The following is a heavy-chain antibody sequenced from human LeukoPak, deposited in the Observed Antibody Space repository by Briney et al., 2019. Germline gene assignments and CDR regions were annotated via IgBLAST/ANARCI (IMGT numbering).Heavy chain of an antibody. CDR2: IRNKVYSYTT. D-gene: IGHD1-26*01. Sequence: GGSLRLSCAASGFTFSDHLMDWVRQAPGRGLEWIGRIRNKVYSYTTEYAASVKGRFTVSRDDSRDSLYLQMNSLQTEDTAVYFCARDRKGGSFDYWGQGTLVTVSS. V-gene: IGHV3-72*01. CDR3: ARDRKGGSFDY. J-gene: IGHJ4*02. CDR1: GFTFSDHL.